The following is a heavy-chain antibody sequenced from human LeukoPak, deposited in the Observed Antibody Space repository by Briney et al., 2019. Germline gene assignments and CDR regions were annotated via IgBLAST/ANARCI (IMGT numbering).Heavy chain of an antibody. CDR1: GFTFRIYW. CDR3: AKDFIGYFDY. Sequence: GGSLRLSCAASGFTFRIYWMTWVRQAPGKGLEWVANIKRDGSEKYYVDSVKGRFTISRDNAKNSLFLQMNSLRAEDTAVYYCAKDFIGYFDYWGQGTLVTVSS. V-gene: IGHV3-7*03. J-gene: IGHJ4*02. CDR2: IKRDGSEK. D-gene: IGHD3-10*01.